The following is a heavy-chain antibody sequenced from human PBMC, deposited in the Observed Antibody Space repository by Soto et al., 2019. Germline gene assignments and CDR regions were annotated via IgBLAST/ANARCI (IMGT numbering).Heavy chain of an antibody. D-gene: IGHD3-3*01. J-gene: IGHJ4*02. Sequence: SVTLSLTCTVSGGSISSYYWSWLRQPPGKGLEWIGSIYYSGSTNYNPSLKSRVTISVDTSKNQFSLKLSSVTAADTAVYYCARHVGRITIFGGPDYWGQGTLVTVSS. CDR2: IYYSGST. CDR3: ARHVGRITIFGGPDY. V-gene: IGHV4-59*08. CDR1: GGSISSYY.